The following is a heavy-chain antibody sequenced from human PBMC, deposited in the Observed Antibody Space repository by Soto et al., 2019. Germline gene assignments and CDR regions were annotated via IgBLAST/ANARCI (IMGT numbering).Heavy chain of an antibody. CDR2: INPKFGDT. CDR1: GYTFTAYY. J-gene: IGHJ6*02. D-gene: IGHD3-10*02. V-gene: IGHV1-2*02. CDR3: ARNMDYYYGRGSGNGHGV. Sequence: QVQLVQAGAEVKEPGDSVRVSCEASGYTFTAYYIHWVRRAPGQGLEWMGWINPKFGDTTYAQDFQGRVSMTRDMSISTVYMELSRLTSDDTAIYYCARNMDYYYGRGSGNGHGVWGQGITVTAFS.